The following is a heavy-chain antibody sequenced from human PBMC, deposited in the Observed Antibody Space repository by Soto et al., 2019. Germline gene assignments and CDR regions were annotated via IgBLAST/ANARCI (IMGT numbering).Heavy chain of an antibody. CDR1: GGTFSSYA. CDR2: IIPIFGTA. Sequence: SVKVSCKASGGTFSSYAISWVRQAPGQGLEWMGGIIPIFGTANYAQKFQGRVTITADESTSTAYMELSSLRSEDTAVYFCASRRGILAEAFNGYDLSGPRTLVIDSS. D-gene: IGHD6-13*01. V-gene: IGHV1-69*13. CDR3: ASRRGILAEAFNGYDL. J-gene: IGHJ5*02.